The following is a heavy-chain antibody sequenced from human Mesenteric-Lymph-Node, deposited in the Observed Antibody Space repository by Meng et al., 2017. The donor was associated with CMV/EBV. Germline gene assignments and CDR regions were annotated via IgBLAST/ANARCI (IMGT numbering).Heavy chain of an antibody. J-gene: IGHJ4*02. CDR1: GFTFSSYS. V-gene: IGHV3-21*04. CDR2: ISSSSSYI. D-gene: IGHD1-26*01. Sequence: GKSLKISCAASGFTFSSYSMNWVRQAPGKGLEWVSSISSSSSYIYYADSVKGRFTISRDNAKNSLYLQMNSLGVEDTAVYYCARDAGSYHYWGRGTLVTVSS. CDR3: ARDAGSYHY.